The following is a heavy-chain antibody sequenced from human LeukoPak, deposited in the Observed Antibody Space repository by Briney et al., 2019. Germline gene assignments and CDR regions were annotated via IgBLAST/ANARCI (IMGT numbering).Heavy chain of an antibody. J-gene: IGHJ4*02. Sequence: ASVKVSCKVSGYTLTELSMHWVRQAPGKGLEWMGGFDPEDGETIYAQKFQGRVTMTEDTSTDTAYMDLSSLGSEDTAFYYCAAPAVADRYYFDYWGQGTLVTVSS. CDR2: FDPEDGET. D-gene: IGHD6-19*01. CDR1: GYTLTELS. V-gene: IGHV1-24*01. CDR3: AAPAVADRYYFDY.